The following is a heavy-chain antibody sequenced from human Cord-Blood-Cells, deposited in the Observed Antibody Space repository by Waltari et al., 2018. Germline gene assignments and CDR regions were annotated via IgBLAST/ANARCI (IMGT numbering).Heavy chain of an antibody. D-gene: IGHD2-2*01. J-gene: IGHJ4*02. Sequence: QLQLQESGSGLVKPSQTLSLTCAVSGGSISSGGYSWSWIRQPPGKGLEWSGYIYHSGSTYYNPSLKSRVTISVDRSKNQFSLKLSSVTAADTAVYYCARSGVPAARFEFDYWGQGTLVTVSS. CDR3: ARSGVPAARFEFDY. V-gene: IGHV4-30-2*01. CDR2: IYHSGST. CDR1: GGSISSGGYS.